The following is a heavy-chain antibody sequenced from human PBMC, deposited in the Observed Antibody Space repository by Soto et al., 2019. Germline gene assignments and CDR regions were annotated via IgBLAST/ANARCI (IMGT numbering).Heavy chain of an antibody. CDR1: GVTFRKFC. CDR3: ASIRFLECRCRL. Sequence: AESLTLSCAGAGVTFRKFCIHLVRQAPGKGLEWVSCTNVDGSNITYADSVKGRFTISRDNARNTLYLQMNRLRVEDMAVYYCASIRFLECRCRLCGQGTKVTVSS. CDR2: TNVDGSNI. V-gene: IGHV3-74*01. J-gene: IGHJ6*02. D-gene: IGHD3-3*01.